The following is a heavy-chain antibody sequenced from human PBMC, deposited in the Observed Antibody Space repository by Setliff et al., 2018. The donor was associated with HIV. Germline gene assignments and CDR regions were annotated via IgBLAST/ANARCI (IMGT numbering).Heavy chain of an antibody. CDR2: IIPMFGTA. J-gene: IGHJ6*02. Sequence: SVKVSCKASGGTFSSYGINWVRQAPGQGLEWMGGIIPMFGTANYAQKFQGRVTITADESTSTAYMELSSLRSEDTAVYYCAKSHSFYYSGMDFWGQGTTVTVSS. CDR3: AKSHSFYYSGMDF. V-gene: IGHV1-69*13. CDR1: GGTFSSYG.